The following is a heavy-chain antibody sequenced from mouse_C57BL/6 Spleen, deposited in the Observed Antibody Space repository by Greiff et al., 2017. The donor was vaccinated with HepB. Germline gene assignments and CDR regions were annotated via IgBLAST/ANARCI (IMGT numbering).Heavy chain of an antibody. J-gene: IGHJ2*01. CDR1: GYTFTDYN. Sequence: VQLQQSGPELVKPGASVKMSCKASGYTFTDYNMHWVKQSHGKSLEWIGYINPNNGGTSYNPKFKGKATLTVNKSSITSYMELRSLTSEDSSVYYCARCWAAQACAYWGQGTTLTVSS. CDR2: INPNNGGT. V-gene: IGHV1-22*01. CDR3: ARCWAAQACAY. D-gene: IGHD3-2*02.